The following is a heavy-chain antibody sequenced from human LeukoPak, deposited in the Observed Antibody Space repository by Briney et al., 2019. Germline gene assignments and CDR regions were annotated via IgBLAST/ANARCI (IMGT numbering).Heavy chain of an antibody. CDR1: GGSISSYY. Sequence: SETLSLICTVSGGSISSYYWSWIRQPPGKGLEWIGYIYYSGSTNYNPSLKSRVTISVDTSKNQFSLKLSSVTAADTAVYYCARVRPPYGSGPYYYYYYGMNVWGQGTTVTVSS. CDR3: ARVRPPYGSGPYYYYYYGMNV. J-gene: IGHJ6*02. D-gene: IGHD3-10*01. CDR2: IYYSGST. V-gene: IGHV4-59*01.